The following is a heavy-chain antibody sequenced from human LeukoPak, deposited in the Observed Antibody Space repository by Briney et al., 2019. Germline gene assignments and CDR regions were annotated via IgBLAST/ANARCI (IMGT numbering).Heavy chain of an antibody. J-gene: IGHJ5*02. CDR1: GGSISSSSYY. CDR3: ARDLLDILTGYPNNWFDP. D-gene: IGHD3-9*01. Sequence: KASETLSLTCTVSGGSISSSSYYWGWIRQPPGKGLEWIGSIYYSGSTYYNPSLKSRVTISVDTSKNQFSLKLSSVTAADTAVYYCARDLLDILTGYPNNWFDPWGQGTLVTVSS. CDR2: IYYSGST. V-gene: IGHV4-39*07.